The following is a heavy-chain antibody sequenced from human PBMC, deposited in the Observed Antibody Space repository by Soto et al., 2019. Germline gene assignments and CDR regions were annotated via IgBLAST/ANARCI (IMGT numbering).Heavy chain of an antibody. V-gene: IGHV3-21*06. CDR2: ISSTTNYI. CDR3: ARESEDLTSNFDY. J-gene: IGHJ4*02. Sequence: LRLSCAASGFTFTRYSMNWVRQAPGKGLEWVSSISSTTNYIYYGDSMKGRFAISRDNAKNSLYLEMNSLRAEDTAVYYCARESEDLTSNFDYWGQGTLVTVSS. CDR1: GFTFTRYS.